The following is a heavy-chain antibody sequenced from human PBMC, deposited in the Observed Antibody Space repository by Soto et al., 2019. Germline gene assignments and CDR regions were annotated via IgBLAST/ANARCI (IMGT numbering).Heavy chain of an antibody. CDR1: GYTFTSYY. CDR2: INPSGGST. J-gene: IGHJ6*03. V-gene: IGHV1-46*01. CDR3: ARVGCSGGTCYPVAYYYYMDV. Sequence: ASVKVSCKASGYTFTSYYMHWVRQAPGQGLEWMGIINPSGGSTSYAQKFQGRVTMTRDTSTSTVYMELSSLRSEDTAVYYCARVGCSGGTCYPVAYYYYMDVWGKGTTVTV. D-gene: IGHD2-15*01.